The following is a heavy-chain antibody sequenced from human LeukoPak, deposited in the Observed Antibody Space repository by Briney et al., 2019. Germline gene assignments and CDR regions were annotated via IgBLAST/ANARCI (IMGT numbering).Heavy chain of an antibody. J-gene: IGHJ4*02. CDR1: GYTFSTYD. V-gene: IGHV1-8*03. CDR2: MNPNSGNT. Sequence: ASVKVSCKTSGYTFSTYDINWVRQAAGQGLEWMGWMNPNSGNTGFAQKFQGRATITRDTSITTAYLELSSLRSDDTAVYYCARAIRYQLLSDYWGQGTLVTVSS. CDR3: ARAIRYQLLSDY. D-gene: IGHD2-2*01.